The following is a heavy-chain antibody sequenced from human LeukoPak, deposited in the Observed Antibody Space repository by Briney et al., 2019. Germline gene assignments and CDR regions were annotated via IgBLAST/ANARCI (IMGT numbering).Heavy chain of an antibody. CDR3: ARENRYGSGSYYDC. D-gene: IGHD3-10*01. CDR2: IYYSGST. J-gene: IGHJ4*02. CDR1: GGSISSYY. Sequence: SETLSPTCTVSGGSISSYYWSWIRQPPGKGLEWIGYIYYSGSTNYNPSLKSRVTISVDTSKNQFSLKLSSVTAADTAVYYCARENRYGSGSYYDCWGQGTLVTVSS. V-gene: IGHV4-59*01.